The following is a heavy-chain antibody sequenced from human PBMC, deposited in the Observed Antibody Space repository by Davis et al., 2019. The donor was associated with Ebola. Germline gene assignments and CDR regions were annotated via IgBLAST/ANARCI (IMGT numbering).Heavy chain of an antibody. D-gene: IGHD5-18*01. CDR1: GGSISSGGYY. Sequence: SETLSLTCTVSGGSISSGGYYWGWIRQPPGKGLEWIGSIYYNGSTYYNPSLKSRVTISVDTSKNQFSLKLSSVTAADTAVYYCARPGYSYGSFDYWGQGTLVTVSS. CDR2: IYYNGST. CDR3: ARPGYSYGSFDY. J-gene: IGHJ4*02. V-gene: IGHV4-39*01.